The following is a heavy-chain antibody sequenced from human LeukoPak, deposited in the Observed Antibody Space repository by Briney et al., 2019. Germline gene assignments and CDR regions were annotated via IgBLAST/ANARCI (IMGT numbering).Heavy chain of an antibody. V-gene: IGHV4-59*08. CDR1: GGSISSYY. J-gene: IGHJ3*02. Sequence: SETLSLTCTVSGGSISSYYWSWIRQPPGKGLEWIGYIYYSGSTNYNPSLKSRVTISADTSKNQFSLKLSSVTAADTAVYYCARRPRYCSSTSCYRGAFDIWGQGTMVTVSS. CDR3: ARRPRYCSSTSCYRGAFDI. D-gene: IGHD2-2*01. CDR2: IYYSGST.